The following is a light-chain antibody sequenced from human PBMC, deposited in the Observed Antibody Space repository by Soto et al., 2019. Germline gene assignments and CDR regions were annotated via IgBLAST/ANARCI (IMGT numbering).Light chain of an antibody. CDR3: TSYTTTSTYV. CDR2: EVT. Sequence: QSALTHPASVSGSPGQSITISCTGTSSDVGGYDYVSWYQQYPGKAPKFMIYEVTNRPSGVSHRFSGSKSGNTASLTISGLQAEDEADYYCTSYTTTSTYVFGTGTKVTVL. V-gene: IGLV2-14*01. CDR1: SSDVGGYDY. J-gene: IGLJ1*01.